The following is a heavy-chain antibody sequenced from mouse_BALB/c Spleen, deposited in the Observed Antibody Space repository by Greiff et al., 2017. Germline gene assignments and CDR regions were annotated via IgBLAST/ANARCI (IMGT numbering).Heavy chain of an antibody. J-gene: IGHJ4*01. V-gene: IGHV2-6-7*01. CDR1: GFSLTGYG. CDR2: IWGDGST. CDR3: ARGNYGNYYAMDY. D-gene: IGHD2-1*01. Sequence: QLKQSGPGLVAPSQSLSITCTVSGFSLTGYGVNWVRQPPGKGLEWLGMIWGDGSTDYNSALKSRLSISKDNSKSQVFLKMNSLQTDDTARYYCARGNYGNYYAMDYWGQGTSVTVSS.